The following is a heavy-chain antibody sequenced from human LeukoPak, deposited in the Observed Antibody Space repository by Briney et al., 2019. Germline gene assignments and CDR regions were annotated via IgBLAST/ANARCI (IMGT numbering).Heavy chain of an antibody. D-gene: IGHD3-22*01. CDR3: AIPSSYDGSRYYHAY. J-gene: IGHJ4*02. CDR2: ISPDGSED. CDR1: GFMISANT. Sequence: PGGSLRLSCVVSGFMISANTVTWARQPPGKGLQWLANISPDGSEDYYVDLVRDRFTISRDNARDSLYLQMNSLRADDTAVYYCAIPSSYDGSRYYHAYWGQGTLVSVSS. V-gene: IGHV3-7*01.